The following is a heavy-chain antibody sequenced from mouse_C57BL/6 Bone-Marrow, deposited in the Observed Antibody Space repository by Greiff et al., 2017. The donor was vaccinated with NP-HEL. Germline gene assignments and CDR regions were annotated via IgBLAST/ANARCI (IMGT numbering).Heavy chain of an antibody. J-gene: IGHJ1*03. Sequence: DVQLVESGGDLVKPGGSLKLSCAASGFTFSSYGMSWVRQTPDKRLEWVATISSGGSYTYYPDSVKGRFTISRDNAKNTLYLQMSSLKSEDTAMYYCASAVDWYFDVWGTGTTVTVSS. CDR2: ISSGGSYT. D-gene: IGHD1-1*01. CDR3: ASAVDWYFDV. V-gene: IGHV5-6*01. CDR1: GFTFSSYG.